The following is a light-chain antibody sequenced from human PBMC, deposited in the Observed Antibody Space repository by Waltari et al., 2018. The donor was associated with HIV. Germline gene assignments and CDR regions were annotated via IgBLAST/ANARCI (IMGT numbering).Light chain of an antibody. Sequence: QSALTQPASVSGSPGQSITIPCTGTSSDVGGYNYVSWYQQHPGKAPNLMIYEVSNRPSGVSNRFSGSKSGNTASLTISGLQAEDEADYYCSSYTSSSTLFGGGTKLTVL. V-gene: IGLV2-14*01. CDR2: EVS. CDR3: SSYTSSSTL. CDR1: SSDVGGYNY. J-gene: IGLJ3*02.